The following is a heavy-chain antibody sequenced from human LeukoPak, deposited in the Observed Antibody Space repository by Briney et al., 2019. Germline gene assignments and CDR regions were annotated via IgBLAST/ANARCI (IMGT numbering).Heavy chain of an antibody. Sequence: ASVKVSCKASGYTFTGYYMHWVRQAPGQGLEWVGWINPNSGGTNYAQKFQGRVTMTRDMSISTAYMELSRLRSDDTAVYYCATTYCSDGSCYWFSLDYWGQGTLVTVSS. CDR3: ATTYCSDGSCYWFSLDY. J-gene: IGHJ4*02. CDR2: INPNSGGT. V-gene: IGHV1-2*02. CDR1: GYTFTGYY. D-gene: IGHD2-15*01.